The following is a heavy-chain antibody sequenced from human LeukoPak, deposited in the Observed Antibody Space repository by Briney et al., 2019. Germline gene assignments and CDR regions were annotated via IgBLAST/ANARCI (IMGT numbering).Heavy chain of an antibody. CDR2: IKQDGSEK. Sequence: PGGSLRLSCAASGFTVSSNYMSWVRQAPGKGLEWVANIKQDGSEKYYVDSVKGRFTISRDNAKNSLYLQMNRLRAEDTAVYYCAKPNTMTRSFDYWGQGTLVTVSS. J-gene: IGHJ4*02. V-gene: IGHV3-7*01. CDR1: GFTVSSNY. CDR3: AKPNTMTRSFDY. D-gene: IGHD3-22*01.